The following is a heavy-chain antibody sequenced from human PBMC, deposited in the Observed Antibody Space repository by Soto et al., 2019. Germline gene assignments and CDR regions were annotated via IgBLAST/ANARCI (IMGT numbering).Heavy chain of an antibody. Sequence: QVQLLQSGAEVKKPGSSVKVSCKASGGTFSSYTISWVRQAPGQGLEWMGGIIPISGTTNYAQKFQGRVTIMADKSTSTAYMELSSLRSEDTAVYYCARDETQGITVMVVAKSHAFNIWCQGTLVTVSS. CDR2: IIPISGTT. CDR3: ARDETQGITVMVVAKSHAFNI. V-gene: IGHV1-69*06. CDR1: GGTFSSYT. J-gene: IGHJ3*02. D-gene: IGHD3-22*01.